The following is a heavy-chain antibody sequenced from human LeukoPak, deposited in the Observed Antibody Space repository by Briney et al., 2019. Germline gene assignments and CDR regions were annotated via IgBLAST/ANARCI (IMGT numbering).Heavy chain of an antibody. J-gene: IGHJ5*02. CDR2: IYYSGST. CDR1: GGSISSGGYS. CDR3: ARAQAPYYYDRSGYVGWFDP. V-gene: IGHV4-30-4*07. D-gene: IGHD3-22*01. Sequence: SETLSLTCAVSGGSISSGGYSWSWIRQPPGKGLEWIGYIYYSGSTYYNPSLKSRVTISVDTSKNQFSLKLSSVTAADTAVYYCARAQAPYYYDRSGYVGWFDPWGQGTLVTVSS.